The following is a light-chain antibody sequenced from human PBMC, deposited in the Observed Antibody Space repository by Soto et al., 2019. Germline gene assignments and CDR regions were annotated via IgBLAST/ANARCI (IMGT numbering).Light chain of an antibody. J-gene: IGKJ2*01. Sequence: DIQLTQSPSFLSASVGDRVTITCRASQGISTYLAWYQQKPGKAPNLLIYAASTLQSGVPSRFSGSGSGTEFTLTISILQPEDCATYYCQQLNSYPYTFGQGTKLEIK. V-gene: IGKV1-9*01. CDR3: QQLNSYPYT. CDR2: AAS. CDR1: QGISTY.